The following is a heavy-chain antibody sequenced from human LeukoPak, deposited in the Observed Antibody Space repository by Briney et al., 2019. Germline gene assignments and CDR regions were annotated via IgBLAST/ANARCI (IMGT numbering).Heavy chain of an antibody. CDR3: ARGRKVRGVITPAHYYYYMDV. CDR1: GGSISSYY. V-gene: IGHV4-4*07. D-gene: IGHD3-10*01. J-gene: IGHJ6*03. CDR2: IYTSGST. Sequence: PSETLSLTCTVSGGSISSYYWSWIRQPAGKGLEWIGRIYTSGSTNYNPSLKSRVTMSVDTSKNQFSLKLSSVTAADTAVYYCARGRKVRGVITPAHYYYYMDVWGKGTTVTVSS.